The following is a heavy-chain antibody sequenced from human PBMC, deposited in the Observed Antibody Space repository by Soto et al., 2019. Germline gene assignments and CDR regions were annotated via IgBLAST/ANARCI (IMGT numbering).Heavy chain of an antibody. CDR1: GFSLSNYF. D-gene: IGHD2-15*01. J-gene: IGHJ6*02. V-gene: IGHV3-30-3*01. Sequence: HVQLVESGGGVVQPGRSLRLSCAASGFSLSNYFMHWVRQAPGKGLEWVAIISYDGSKKHYADSVKGRFTISRDNSKNTLAVQINSLRAEDTVVYRCARGDKHFGMDVWGQGTTVTVSS. CDR2: ISYDGSKK. CDR3: ARGDKHFGMDV.